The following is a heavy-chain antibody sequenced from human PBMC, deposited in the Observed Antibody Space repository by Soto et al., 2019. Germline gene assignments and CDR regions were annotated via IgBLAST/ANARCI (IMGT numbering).Heavy chain of an antibody. Sequence: EVLLVESGGGLVQPGGSLRLSCAASGFTFSSYAMHWVRQAPGKGLEYVSAISGNGGSAYYGNSVKGRFTISRDNSKNTLYLQMGSLRAEDMAVYYCARRGYGLYFDYWGQGTLVTVSS. CDR2: ISGNGGSA. CDR3: ARRGYGLYFDY. J-gene: IGHJ4*02. D-gene: IGHD3-10*01. V-gene: IGHV3-64*01. CDR1: GFTFSSYA.